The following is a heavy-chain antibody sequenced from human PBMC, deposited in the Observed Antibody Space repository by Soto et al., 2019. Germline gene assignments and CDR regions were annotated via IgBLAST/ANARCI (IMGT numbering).Heavy chain of an antibody. CDR1: GFTFSSYW. CDR2: IKQDGSEK. V-gene: IGHV3-7*01. CDR3: ARDPYCSGGSCYSFSDYYYGMDV. D-gene: IGHD2-15*01. J-gene: IGHJ6*02. Sequence: EVQLVESGGGLVQPGGSLRFSCAASGFTFSSYWMSWVRQAPGKGLEWVANIKQDGSEKYYVDSVKGRFTISRDNAKNSLYLQMNSLRAEDTAVYYCARDPYCSGGSCYSFSDYYYGMDVWGQGTTVTVSS.